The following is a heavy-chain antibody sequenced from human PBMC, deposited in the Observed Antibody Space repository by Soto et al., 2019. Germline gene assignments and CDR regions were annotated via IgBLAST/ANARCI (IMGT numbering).Heavy chain of an antibody. D-gene: IGHD6-6*01. J-gene: IGHJ6*02. V-gene: IGHV1-69*13. CDR2: IIPIFGTA. CDR1: GGTFSSYA. Sequence: SVKVSCKASGGTFSSYAISWVRQAPGQGLEWMGGIIPIFGTANYAQKFQGRVTITADESTSTAYMELSSLRSEDTAVYYCARRATSYSSSFYYGMDVWGPGATVTV. CDR3: ARRATSYSSSFYYGMDV.